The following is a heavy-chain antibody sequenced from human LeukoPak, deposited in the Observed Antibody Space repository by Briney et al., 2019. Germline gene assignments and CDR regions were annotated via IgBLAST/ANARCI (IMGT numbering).Heavy chain of an antibody. CDR3: AKRGSGSTWNPADY. CDR1: GFTFTSYA. V-gene: IGHV3-23*01. Sequence: PGGSLRLSCAASGFTFTSYALSWVRQAPGKGLEWVSAVSASGGGTYYADSVKGRFTISRDNSKSTLYLQMNSLRPEDTAVYYCAKRGSGSTWNPADYWGQGTLVTVSS. J-gene: IGHJ4*02. CDR2: VSASGGGT. D-gene: IGHD6-13*01.